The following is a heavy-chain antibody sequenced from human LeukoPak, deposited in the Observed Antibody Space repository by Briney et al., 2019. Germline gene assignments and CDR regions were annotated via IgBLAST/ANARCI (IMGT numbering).Heavy chain of an antibody. Sequence: ASVKVSCRASGYTFSNYGISWVRQAPGQGLEWMGWISSYNDSTNYAQKLQGRVTMTTDTSTSTAYMELRSLRSDDTAVYYCARDSSSWYFFLNYWGQGTLVTVSS. V-gene: IGHV1-18*01. J-gene: IGHJ4*02. CDR2: ISSYNDST. D-gene: IGHD6-13*01. CDR1: GYTFSNYG. CDR3: ARDSSSWYFFLNY.